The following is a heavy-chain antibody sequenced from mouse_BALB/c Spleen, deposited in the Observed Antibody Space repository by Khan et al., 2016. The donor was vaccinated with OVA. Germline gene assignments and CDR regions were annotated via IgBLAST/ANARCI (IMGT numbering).Heavy chain of an antibody. J-gene: IGHJ2*01. CDR2: ISYSGRT. Sequence: EVQLQESGPGLVKPSQSLSLTCTVTGYSITSDYAWNWIRQFPGNKLEWVGYISYSGRTSYNPSLKSRISITRDTSKNQFFLQLSSVTTEDTATXYCARSVTITTVAATDFDYWGQGTTLTVSS. CDR1: GYSITSDYA. V-gene: IGHV3-2*02. D-gene: IGHD1-1*01. CDR3: ARSVTITTVAATDFDY.